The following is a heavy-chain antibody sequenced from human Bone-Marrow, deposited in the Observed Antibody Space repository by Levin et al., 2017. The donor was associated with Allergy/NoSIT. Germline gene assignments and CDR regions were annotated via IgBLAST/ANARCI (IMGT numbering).Heavy chain of an antibody. D-gene: IGHD3-22*01. CDR2: IKQDGSEK. J-gene: IGHJ5*02. Sequence: GGSLRLSCAASGFTFSSYWMSWVRQAPGKGLEWVANIKQDGSEKYYVDSVKGRFTISRDNAKNSLYLQMNSLRAEDTAVYYCARLITMIVVATDNWFDPWGQGTLVTVSS. CDR3: ARLITMIVVATDNWFDP. CDR1: GFTFSSYW. V-gene: IGHV3-7*01.